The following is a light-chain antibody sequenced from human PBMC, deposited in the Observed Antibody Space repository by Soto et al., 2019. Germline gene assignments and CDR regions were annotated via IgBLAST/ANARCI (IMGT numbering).Light chain of an antibody. V-gene: IGKV3-15*01. CDR1: QSISTN. Sequence: MTQSTDTLSVSPGERVTFSCRASQSISTNLAWYQQKPGQAPRLLIYGASTRDTHIPDRFSGTGSETEFTLSVSSLQSEDFAIYYCQQYYDWPLVTFGGGTRVEI. CDR2: GAS. J-gene: IGKJ4*01. CDR3: QQYYDWPLVT.